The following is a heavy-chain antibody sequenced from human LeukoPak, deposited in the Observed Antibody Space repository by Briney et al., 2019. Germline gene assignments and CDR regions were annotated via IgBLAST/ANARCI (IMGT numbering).Heavy chain of an antibody. Sequence: TAGGSLRLSCAASGFPFTTYSMDWVRQAPGKGLEWVSSITSSSTYIYYADSVKGRFTISRDNSKNTLYLQMNSLRAEDTAVYYCARVLLPLYGMDVWGQGTTVTVSS. V-gene: IGHV3-21*01. CDR3: ARVLLPLYGMDV. D-gene: IGHD3-22*01. CDR2: ITSSSTYI. CDR1: GFPFTTYS. J-gene: IGHJ6*02.